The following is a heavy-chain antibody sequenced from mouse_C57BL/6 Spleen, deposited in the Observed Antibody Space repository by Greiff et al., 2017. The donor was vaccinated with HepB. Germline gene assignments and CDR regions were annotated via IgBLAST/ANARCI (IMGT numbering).Heavy chain of an antibody. D-gene: IGHD1-1*01. Sequence: QVQLQQPGAELVKPGASVKLSCKASGYTFTSYWMHWVKQRPGQGLEWIGMIRPNSGSTNYNEKFKSKATLTVDKSSSTAYMQLSSLTSEDSAVYYCARSVFITTVVAEAYWGQGTLVTVSA. CDR1: GYTFTSYW. CDR2: IRPNSGST. V-gene: IGHV1-64*01. CDR3: ARSVFITTVVAEAY. J-gene: IGHJ3*01.